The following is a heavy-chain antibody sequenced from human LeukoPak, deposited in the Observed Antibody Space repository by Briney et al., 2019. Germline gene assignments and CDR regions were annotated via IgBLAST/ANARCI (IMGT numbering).Heavy chain of an antibody. CDR3: ARERRRYCSSTSRSPYNWFDP. J-gene: IGHJ5*02. CDR2: ISSSSSYI. D-gene: IGHD2-2*01. V-gene: IGHV3-21*01. Sequence: GGSLRLSCAASGFTFSSYSMNWVRQAPGKGLEWVSSISSSSSYIYYADSVKGRFTISRDNAKNSLYLQMNSLRAEDTAVYYCARERRRYCSSTSRSPYNWFDPWGQGTLVIVSS. CDR1: GFTFSSYS.